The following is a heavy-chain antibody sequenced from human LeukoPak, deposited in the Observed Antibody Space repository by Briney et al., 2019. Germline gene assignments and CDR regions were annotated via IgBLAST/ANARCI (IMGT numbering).Heavy chain of an antibody. J-gene: IGHJ4*02. CDR2: ISWNSGSI. Sequence: GGSLRLSCAASGFTFDDYAMHWVRQAPGKGLEWVSGISWNSGSIGYADSVKGRFTISRDNSKNTLYLQMNSLRAEDTAVYYCAKDPGRRSSSPTGFDYWGQGTLVTVSS. D-gene: IGHD6-13*01. V-gene: IGHV3-9*01. CDR3: AKDPGRRSSSPTGFDY. CDR1: GFTFDDYA.